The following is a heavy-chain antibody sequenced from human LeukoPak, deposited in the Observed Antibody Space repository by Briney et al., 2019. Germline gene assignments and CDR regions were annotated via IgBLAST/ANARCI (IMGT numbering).Heavy chain of an antibody. CDR1: GFTLSSYW. Sequence: QAGGSLRLSCAASGFTLSSYWMSWVRQAPGKGLEWVANIKQDGSEKYYVDSVKGRFTISRDNAKNSLYLQMNSLRAEDTAVYYCARDKGFYWFDPWGQGTLVTVSS. CDR2: IKQDGSEK. D-gene: IGHD3-3*01. CDR3: ARDKGFYWFDP. J-gene: IGHJ5*02. V-gene: IGHV3-7*01.